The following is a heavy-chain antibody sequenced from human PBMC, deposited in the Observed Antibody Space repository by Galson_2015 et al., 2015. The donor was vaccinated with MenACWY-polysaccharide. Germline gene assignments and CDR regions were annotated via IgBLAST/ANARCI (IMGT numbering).Heavy chain of an antibody. J-gene: IGHJ4*02. CDR1: GYTFTGYF. V-gene: IGHV1-2*02. Sequence: SVKVSCKASGYTFTGYFIHWVRQAPGQGLEWMGLLNPNSGATNYAQKFQGRLTMTRDTSISTAYMELSGLRSDDTAMYYCARDNQNEWPTRRFYYWGQGTLFTVSS. D-gene: IGHD1-1*01. CDR3: ARDNQNEWPTRRFYY. CDR2: LNPNSGAT.